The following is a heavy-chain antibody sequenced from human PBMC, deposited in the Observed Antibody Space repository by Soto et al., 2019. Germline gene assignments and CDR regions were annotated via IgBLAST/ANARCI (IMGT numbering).Heavy chain of an antibody. CDR1: GGSTSSGGYS. J-gene: IGHJ2*01. CDR3: DHRHLHSCPTRRSSDL. Sequence: SETLSLTCAVWGGSTSSGGYSWCWIRQPPGKGLEWIGYIYHSGSIYYNPSLKSRVTISVDRSKNQFSLKLSSVTAADTAANYGDHRHLHSCPTRRSSDL. CDR2: IYHSGSI. V-gene: IGHV4-30-2*01. D-gene: IGHD1-1*01.